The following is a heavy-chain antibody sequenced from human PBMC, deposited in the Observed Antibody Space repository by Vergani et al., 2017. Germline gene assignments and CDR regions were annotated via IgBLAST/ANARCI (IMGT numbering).Heavy chain of an antibody. Sequence: VQLVESGGGVVQPGRSLRLSCAASGFTFSSYSMNWVRQAPGKGLEWVSSISSSSSYIYYADSVKGRFTISRDNAKNSLYLQMNSLRAEDTAVYYCARASGFGESHGYYGMDVWGQGTTVTVSS. V-gene: IGHV3-21*01. J-gene: IGHJ6*02. D-gene: IGHD3-10*01. CDR2: ISSSSSYI. CDR3: ARASGFGESHGYYGMDV. CDR1: GFTFSSYS.